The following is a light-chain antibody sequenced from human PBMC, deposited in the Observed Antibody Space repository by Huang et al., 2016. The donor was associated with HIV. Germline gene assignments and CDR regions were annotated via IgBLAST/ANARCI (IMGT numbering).Light chain of an antibody. Sequence: VLTQSPRILSLSAGETASLSCRASRNLTNSQLAWYQQKVGQPPRLLVFVASTRVADVPERFTGSVSGRDFTLSISGLEPDDFSTYCCQQYDTFSFGQGTRLE. CDR1: RNLTNSQ. CDR2: VAS. CDR3: QQYDTFS. V-gene: IGKV3-20*01. J-gene: IGKJ2*01.